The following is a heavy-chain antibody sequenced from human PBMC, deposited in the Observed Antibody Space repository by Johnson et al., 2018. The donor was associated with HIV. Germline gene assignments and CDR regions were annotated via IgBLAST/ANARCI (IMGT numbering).Heavy chain of an antibody. V-gene: IGHV3-30*14. D-gene: IGHD4-23*01. J-gene: IGHJ3*02. CDR2: ISDDGSNT. CDR3: ATTPWDYYGGNSGTHDAFDI. CDR1: GFTFSSYA. Sequence: QVQLVESGGALVQPGGSLRLSCAASGFTFSSYAMSWVRQAPGKGLEWVAVISDDGSNTDYADSVKGRFTISREDAKSSIYLQMNSLSAGDTAGYYCATTPWDYYGGNSGTHDAFDIWGQGTMVTVSS.